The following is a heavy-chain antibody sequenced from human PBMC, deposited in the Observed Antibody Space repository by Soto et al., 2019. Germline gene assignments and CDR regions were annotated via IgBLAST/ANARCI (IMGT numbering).Heavy chain of an antibody. CDR3: AAPDSTWDDRHYFDY. CDR2: ISGSGGST. V-gene: IGHV3-23*01. Sequence: EVQLLESGGGLVQPGGSLRLSCAASGFTFSNYAMSWVRQAPGKGLEWVSGISGSGGSTYYADSVKGRFTISRDNSTTTLYLHMNSLRADDTAVYYCAAPDSTWDDRHYFDYWGKGTIVTVSS. J-gene: IGHJ4*02. CDR1: GFTFSNYA. D-gene: IGHD6-13*01.